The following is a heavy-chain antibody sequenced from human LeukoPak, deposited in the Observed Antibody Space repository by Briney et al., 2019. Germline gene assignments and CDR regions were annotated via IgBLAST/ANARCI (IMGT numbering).Heavy chain of an antibody. CDR3: AKDVGSYSGSYSDY. CDR2: ISGSGDYT. Sequence: GGSLRLSCAVSGFTFSSYAMSWVRQAPGKGLEWVSAISGSGDYTNYADSVKGRFTISRDNYKNTLYLQLNSLRAEDTAVYYCAKDVGSYSGSYSDYWGQGTLVTVSS. D-gene: IGHD1-26*01. V-gene: IGHV3-23*01. CDR1: GFTFSSYA. J-gene: IGHJ4*02.